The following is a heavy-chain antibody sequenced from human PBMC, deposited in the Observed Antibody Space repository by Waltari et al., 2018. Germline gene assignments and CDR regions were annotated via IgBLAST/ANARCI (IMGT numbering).Heavy chain of an antibody. D-gene: IGHD3-10*01. CDR2: ISDDVQTS. Sequence: EARLEESGGGLEQPGKSLRLSCSASGFTFSTYAMTWVRQAPGKGLGWGSSISDDVQTSFYADSVKGRCIISRDNSKSTLFLHLNSLRGDDTARYYCAKGIRATATYFYMDVWGKGTTVTVSS. V-gene: IGHV3-23*04. CDR1: GFTFSTYA. J-gene: IGHJ6*03. CDR3: AKGIRATATYFYMDV.